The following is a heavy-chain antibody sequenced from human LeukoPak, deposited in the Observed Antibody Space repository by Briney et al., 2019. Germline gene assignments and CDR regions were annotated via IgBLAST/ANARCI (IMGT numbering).Heavy chain of an antibody. CDR2: IYYSGST. D-gene: IGHD4-17*01. CDR3: ARLGYGDYLGGMDV. J-gene: IGHJ6*02. CDR1: GGSISSYY. V-gene: IGHV4-59*01. Sequence: PSETLSLTCTVSGGSISSYYWSWIWQPPGKGLEWIGYIYYSGSTNYNPSLKSRVTISVDTSKNQFSLKLSSVTAADTAVYYCARLGYGDYLGGMDVWGQGTTVTVSS.